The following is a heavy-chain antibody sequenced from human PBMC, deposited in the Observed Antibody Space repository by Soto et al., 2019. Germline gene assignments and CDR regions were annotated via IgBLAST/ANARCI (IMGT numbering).Heavy chain of an antibody. D-gene: IGHD2-2*01. V-gene: IGHV1-24*01. CDR1: GYTLTELS. J-gene: IGHJ5*02. CDR2: FDPEDGET. Sequence: GAPVKVSCKVSGYTLTELSMHWVRQAPGKGLEWMGGFDPEDGETIYAQKFQGRVTMTEDTSTDTAYMELSSLRSEDTAVYYCATLGYCISTSCYPGGNWFDPWGQGTLVTVSS. CDR3: ATLGYCISTSCYPGGNWFDP.